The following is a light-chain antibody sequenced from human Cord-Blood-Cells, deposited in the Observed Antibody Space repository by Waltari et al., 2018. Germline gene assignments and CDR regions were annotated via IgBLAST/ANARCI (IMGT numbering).Light chain of an antibody. V-gene: IGKV1-8*01. CDR2: AAS. Sequence: AIRLTQSPSSLSAPTGDRVTITCRASQGISSYLAWYQQKPGKAPKLLIYAASTLQSGVPARFSGSGSGTEFTLTISCLQSEDFATYYCQQYYSYPRTFGQGTKVEIK. CDR1: QGISSY. CDR3: QQYYSYPRT. J-gene: IGKJ1*01.